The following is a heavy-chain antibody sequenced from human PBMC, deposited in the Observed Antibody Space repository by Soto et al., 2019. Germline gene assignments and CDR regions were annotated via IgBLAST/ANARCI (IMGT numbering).Heavy chain of an antibody. Sequence: GGSLRLSCAASGFTFSSYWMSWVRQAPGKGLEWVANIKQDGSEKYYVDSVKGRFTISRDNAKNSLYLQMNSLRAEDTAVYYCARLRYCSSTSCPNLGHNWFDPWGQGTLVTVSS. CDR3: ARLRYCSSTSCPNLGHNWFDP. D-gene: IGHD2-2*01. CDR2: IKQDGSEK. CDR1: GFTFSSYW. V-gene: IGHV3-7*01. J-gene: IGHJ5*02.